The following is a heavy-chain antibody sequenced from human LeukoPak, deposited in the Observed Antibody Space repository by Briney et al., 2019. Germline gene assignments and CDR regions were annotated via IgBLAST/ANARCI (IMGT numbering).Heavy chain of an antibody. Sequence: GGSLRLSCAASGFTFSDEYMSWIRQAAGKGLEWVSYVSNSGSYTNYADSVKGRFTISRDNAKSSLYLQMNSVRAEDTAVYYCARSRGAGPGAHFDYWGQGTLVTVSS. CDR1: GFTFSDEY. CDR2: VSNSGSYT. D-gene: IGHD6-19*01. V-gene: IGHV3-11*03. CDR3: ARSRGAGPGAHFDY. J-gene: IGHJ4*02.